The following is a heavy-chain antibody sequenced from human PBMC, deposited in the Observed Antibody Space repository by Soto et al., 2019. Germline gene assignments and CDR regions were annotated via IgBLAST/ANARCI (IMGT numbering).Heavy chain of an antibody. J-gene: IGHJ6*02. Sequence: EASVKVSCKASGYTFTSYGISWVRQAPGQGLEWMGWISAYNGNTNYAQKLQGRVTMTTDTSTSTAYMELRSLRSDDTAVYYCARGSYSSGWYPNYYYGMDVWGQGTTVTVSS. CDR2: ISAYNGNT. V-gene: IGHV1-18*04. CDR3: ARGSYSSGWYPNYYYGMDV. CDR1: GYTFTSYG. D-gene: IGHD6-19*01.